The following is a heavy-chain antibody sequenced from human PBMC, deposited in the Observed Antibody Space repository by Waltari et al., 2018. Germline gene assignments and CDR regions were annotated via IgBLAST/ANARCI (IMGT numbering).Heavy chain of an antibody. J-gene: IGHJ6*02. CDR3: VRLEDCSGPGGNCYSGDSFALDV. D-gene: IGHD2-15*01. Sequence: QVQLQQWGAGLLQPSPTLSLHCAVYGGSFNGYYWGWIRQPPGKGLEWIGEINHAGNTNSNPSLRGRITMSVDTSKNQFSLTLQSVTAADTAVYFCVRLEDCSGPGGNCYSGDSFALDVWGQGTAVTVSS. CDR1: GGSFNGYY. CDR2: INHAGNT. V-gene: IGHV4-34*02.